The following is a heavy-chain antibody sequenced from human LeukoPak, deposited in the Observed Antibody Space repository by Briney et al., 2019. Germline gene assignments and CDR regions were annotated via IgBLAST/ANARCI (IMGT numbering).Heavy chain of an antibody. V-gene: IGHV3-33*01. CDR2: IWFDGSNQ. D-gene: IGHD3-22*01. CDR1: GFIFSNYG. J-gene: IGHJ4*02. Sequence: GRSLRLSCAASGFIFSNYGMHWVRQAPGKGLEWVAVIWFDGSNQYHADAVQGRFTISRDNSKNTLYLQMSSLRAEDTALYYCARDDFAGDSSGYIDYWGQGTLVTVSS. CDR3: ARDDFAGDSSGYIDY.